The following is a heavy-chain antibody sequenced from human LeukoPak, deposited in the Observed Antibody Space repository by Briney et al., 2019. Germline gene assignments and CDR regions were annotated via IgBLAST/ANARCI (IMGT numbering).Heavy chain of an antibody. CDR3: ARDSPRSSGGFDY. J-gene: IGHJ4*02. D-gene: IGHD2-15*01. CDR1: GFTFSSYA. Sequence: GGSLRLSCAASGFTFSSYAMHWVRQAPGKGLEWVAVISYDGSNKYYADSVKGRFTISRDNSKNTLYLQMNSLRAEDTAVYYCARDSPRSSGGFDYWGQGTLVTVSS. CDR2: ISYDGSNK. V-gene: IGHV3-30-3*01.